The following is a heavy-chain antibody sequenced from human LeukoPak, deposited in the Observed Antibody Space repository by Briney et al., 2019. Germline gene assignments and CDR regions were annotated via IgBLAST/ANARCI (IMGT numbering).Heavy chain of an antibody. V-gene: IGHV3-23*01. CDR3: AKDWREPLAFDI. CDR2: ISGSGGST. D-gene: IGHD1-26*01. CDR1: GFTFSSYA. J-gene: IGHJ3*02. Sequence: GGSLRLSCAASGFTFSSYAMSWVRQAPGRGLEWVSAISGSGGSTYYADSVKGRFTISRDNSKNTLYLQMNSLRAEDTAVYYCAKDWREPLAFDIWGQGTMVTVSS.